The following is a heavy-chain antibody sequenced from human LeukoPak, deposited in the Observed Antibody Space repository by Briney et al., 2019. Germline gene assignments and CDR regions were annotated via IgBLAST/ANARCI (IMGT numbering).Heavy chain of an antibody. Sequence: GGSLRLSCAASGFTFSSYYMNWVRQAPGKGLEWVSSISTSSSYIYYADSVKGRFTISRDNAKNSLYLQMNSLRAEDTAVYYCARELARSFHVMGYWGQGTLVSISS. CDR3: ARELARSFHVMGY. V-gene: IGHV3-21*01. CDR2: ISTSSSYI. D-gene: IGHD3-16*01. CDR1: GFTFSSYY. J-gene: IGHJ4*02.